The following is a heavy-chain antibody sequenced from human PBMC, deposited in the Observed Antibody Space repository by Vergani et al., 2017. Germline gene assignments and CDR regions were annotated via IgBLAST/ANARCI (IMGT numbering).Heavy chain of an antibody. D-gene: IGHD2-21*01. CDR1: GYSFTSYW. CDR3: ARHGKDKNCSGECYSGNYYGMDG. V-gene: IGHV5-51*01. J-gene: IGHJ6*02. Sequence: EVELVQSGPEMRKPGESLKISCKGSGYSFTSYWIGWVRQMPGKGLEWMGIIYPGDSDTRYSPSFQGQVTISADKSISTAYLQWSSLKASDTAMYYCARHGKDKNCSGECYSGNYYGMDGWGQGTTVTVSS. CDR2: IYPGDSDT.